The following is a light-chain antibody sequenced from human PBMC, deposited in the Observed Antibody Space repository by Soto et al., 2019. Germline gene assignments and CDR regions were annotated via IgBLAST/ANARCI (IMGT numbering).Light chain of an antibody. CDR1: QTVRNNY. CDR2: DAA. J-gene: IGKJ4*01. V-gene: IGKV3-11*01. CDR3: QQRSDWVS. Sequence: EFVLTQSACTLSLSPGERATLSCGASQTVRNNYLAWYQQKPGQAPRPLIYDAATRATGIPARFSGSGSGTDFTLTISSLEPEDFAVYFCQQRSDWVSFGGGTKVDIK.